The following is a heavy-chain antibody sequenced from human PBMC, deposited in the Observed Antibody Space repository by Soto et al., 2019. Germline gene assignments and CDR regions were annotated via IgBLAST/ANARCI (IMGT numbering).Heavy chain of an antibody. D-gene: IGHD5-18*01. CDR1: GAPISNYY. Sequence: PSETLSLTCTVSGAPISNYYWSWIRQSPGKGLEWIGYVYYSGSTNYNPSLNTRVTISVDTSKKQLSLKLRSVTAADTAVYYCASLRQVWLPVENWGQGTLVTVSS. V-gene: IGHV4-59*01. CDR3: ASLRQVWLPVEN. CDR2: VYYSGST. J-gene: IGHJ4*02.